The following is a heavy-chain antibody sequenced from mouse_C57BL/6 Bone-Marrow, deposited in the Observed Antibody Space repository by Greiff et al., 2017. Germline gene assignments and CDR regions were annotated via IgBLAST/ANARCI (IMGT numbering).Heavy chain of an antibody. V-gene: IGHV1-64*01. CDR3: ARGGKRGRWLAY. D-gene: IGHD4-1*01. CDR1: GYTFTSYW. J-gene: IGHJ3*01. CDR2: IHPNSGST. Sequence: QVQLQQPGAELVKPGASVKLSCKASGYTFTSYWMHWVKQRPGQGLEWIGMIHPNSGSTNYNEKFKSKAQLTVDKSSSTADMQLSSLTAEDSAVYYCARGGKRGRWLAYWGKGTLVTVSA.